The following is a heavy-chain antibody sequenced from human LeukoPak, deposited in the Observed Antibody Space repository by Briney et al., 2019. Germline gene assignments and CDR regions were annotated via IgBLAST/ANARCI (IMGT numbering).Heavy chain of an antibody. CDR1: GGSFSGYY. CDR3: ARRFRYDFWSGYYTGPFDY. Sequence: SETLSLTCAVYGGSFSGYYWIWIRQPPGKGLEWIGEINHSGSTNYNPSLKSRVTISVDTSKNQFSLKLSSVTAADTAVYYCARRFRYDFWSGYYTGPFDYWGQGTLVTVSS. J-gene: IGHJ4*02. CDR2: INHSGST. D-gene: IGHD3-3*01. V-gene: IGHV4-34*01.